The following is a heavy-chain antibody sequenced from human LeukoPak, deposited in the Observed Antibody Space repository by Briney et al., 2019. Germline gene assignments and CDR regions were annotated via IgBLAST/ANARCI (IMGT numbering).Heavy chain of an antibody. J-gene: IGHJ6*03. CDR3: ARDFGGNDDYGDYYYYYYMDV. D-gene: IGHD4-17*01. V-gene: IGHV3-7*01. CDR1: GFSFSTYW. Sequence: GGSLRLSCAASGFSFSTYWMSWVRQAPGKGLEWVANIKQDGSEKYYVDSVKGRFTISRDNAKNSLYLQMNSLRAEDTAVYYCARDFGGNDDYGDYYYYYYMDVWGKGTTVTVSS. CDR2: IKQDGSEK.